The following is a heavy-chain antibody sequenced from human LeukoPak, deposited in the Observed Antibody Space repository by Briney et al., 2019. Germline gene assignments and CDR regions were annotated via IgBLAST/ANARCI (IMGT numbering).Heavy chain of an antibody. CDR3: ARSVVAATQGYYYYYYMDV. Sequence: PSETLSLTRTVSGGSISSHYWSWIRRPPGKGLEWIGYIYYSGRIIYNPSLKSRVTISVDPSKTQFSLKLSSVTAADTAVYYCARSVVAATQGYYYYYYMDVWGKGTTVTVSS. CDR1: GGSISSHY. J-gene: IGHJ6*03. CDR2: IYYSGRI. V-gene: IGHV4-59*11. D-gene: IGHD2-15*01.